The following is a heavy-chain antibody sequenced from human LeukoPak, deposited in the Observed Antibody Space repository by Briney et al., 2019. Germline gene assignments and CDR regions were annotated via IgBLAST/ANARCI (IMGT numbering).Heavy chain of an antibody. V-gene: IGHV1-69*04. J-gene: IGHJ5*02. Sequence: SVKVSCKASGGTFSSYAISWVRQAPGQGLECMGRIIPILVIANYAQKFQDRVTITADKYTSTAYLALSSLRSEETAVYYCARDRGRYNWNDKGYNWFDPWGQGTLVTVSS. D-gene: IGHD1-1*01. CDR2: IIPILVIA. CDR3: ARDRGRYNWNDKGYNWFDP. CDR1: GGTFSSYA.